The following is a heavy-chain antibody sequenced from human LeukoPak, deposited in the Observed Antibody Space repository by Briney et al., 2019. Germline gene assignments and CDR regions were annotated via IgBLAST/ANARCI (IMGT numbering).Heavy chain of an antibody. D-gene: IGHD1-1*01. Sequence: MASETLSLTCTVSGGSISSYYWSWIRQPPGKGLEWIGRIHTSGSTNYDPSLKGRITVSVDTSNNQFSLKLTSVTAADTAVYYCARGPGPLQLERLEAFDFWGPGTMVTVSS. CDR2: IHTSGST. J-gene: IGHJ3*01. CDR1: GGSISSYY. CDR3: ARGPGPLQLERLEAFDF. V-gene: IGHV4-4*07.